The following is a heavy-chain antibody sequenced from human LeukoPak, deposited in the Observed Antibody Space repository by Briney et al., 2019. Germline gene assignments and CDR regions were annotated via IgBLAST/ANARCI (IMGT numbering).Heavy chain of an antibody. CDR2: ISGSGGST. D-gene: IGHD6-13*01. CDR1: GFTFSSYA. CDR3: AKEPTAIAAAGTEFDY. J-gene: IGHJ4*02. Sequence: GGSLRLSCAASGFTFSSYAMSWVRQAPGKGLEWFSAISGSGGSTYYADSVKGRFTIPRDNSKNTLYLQMNSLRAEDTAVYYCAKEPTAIAAAGTEFDYWGQGTLVTVSS. V-gene: IGHV3-23*01.